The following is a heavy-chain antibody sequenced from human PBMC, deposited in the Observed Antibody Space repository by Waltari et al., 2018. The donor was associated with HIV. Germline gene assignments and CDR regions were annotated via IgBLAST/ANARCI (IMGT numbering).Heavy chain of an antibody. CDR3: ARDLVVAAAEGFDP. CDR1: GGSITSYY. CDR2: ISYSGRT. J-gene: IGHJ5*02. Sequence: QVELQESGPGLVKPSETLSLTCPVSGGSITSYYWSWIRQSPGLGLEWIGHISYSGRTTYNPSLKGRVIMSLDTSKNHISLNLRSLSAADTAVYYCARDLVVAAAEGFDPWGQGILVTVSS. D-gene: IGHD2-15*01. V-gene: IGHV4-59*01.